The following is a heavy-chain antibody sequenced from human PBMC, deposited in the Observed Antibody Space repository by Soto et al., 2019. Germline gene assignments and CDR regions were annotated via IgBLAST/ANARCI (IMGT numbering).Heavy chain of an antibody. D-gene: IGHD1-26*01. Sequence: GGSLRLSCAASGFIFENFGMSWVRQAPGKGLEWISSISGSGFKKYYADSVKGRFTISRDNSKSTVYLELNNLSAEDTAVHHCAKNQSVELVPLATVDWFDPWGQGSVVTVSS. CDR3: AKNQSVELVPLATVDWFDP. CDR2: ISGSGFKK. CDR1: GFIFENFG. J-gene: IGHJ5*02. V-gene: IGHV3-23*01.